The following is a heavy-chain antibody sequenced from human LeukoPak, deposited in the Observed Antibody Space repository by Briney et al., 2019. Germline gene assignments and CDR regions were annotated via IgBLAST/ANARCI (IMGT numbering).Heavy chain of an antibody. CDR1: GSRFTSYW. J-gene: IGHJ4*02. Sequence: GESLQISCQGSGSRFTSYWIGWVRQVPGKGLEWMGIIYPGDSDTRYSPSLQGQVTISVDTSIGTAYLQWSGVKALDSGIYYCASRNDFGLDYWGQGTMVTVSS. D-gene: IGHD3-3*01. CDR3: ASRNDFGLDY. V-gene: IGHV5-51*01. CDR2: IYPGDSDT.